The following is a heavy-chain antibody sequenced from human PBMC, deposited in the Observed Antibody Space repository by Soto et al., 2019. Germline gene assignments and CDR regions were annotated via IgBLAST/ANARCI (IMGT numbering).Heavy chain of an antibody. J-gene: IGHJ5*02. CDR2: IYSSGGT. CDR3: ARGQRFSDSFDP. CDR1: GGAISGYY. D-gene: IGHD3-3*01. Sequence: PSETLSLTCTVSGGAISGYYWTWIRQPAGKGLEWIGRIYSSGGTKYNPSLKSRADMSLDMSKNQFSLRLNSVTAADTAVYYCARGQRFSDSFDPWGQGTLVT. V-gene: IGHV4-4*07.